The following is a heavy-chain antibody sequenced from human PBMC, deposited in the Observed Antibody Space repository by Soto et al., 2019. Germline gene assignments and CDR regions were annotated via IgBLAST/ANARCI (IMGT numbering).Heavy chain of an antibody. D-gene: IGHD2-21*01. CDR3: AKYGGDSD. V-gene: IGHV3-30*18. Sequence: QVQLVESGGGVVQPGRSLRLSCAASGFTFSSYGMHWVRQAPGKGLEWVAVISYDGSNKYYADSVKGRFTISRDNSKNTLYLQMNSLRAEDTAVYYCAKYGGDSDWGQGTLVTVSS. CDR1: GFTFSSYG. J-gene: IGHJ4*02. CDR2: ISYDGSNK.